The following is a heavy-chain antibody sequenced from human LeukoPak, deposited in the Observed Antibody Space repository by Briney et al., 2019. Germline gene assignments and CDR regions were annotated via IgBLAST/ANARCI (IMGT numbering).Heavy chain of an antibody. J-gene: IGHJ4*02. CDR1: GFTVSSNY. CDR3: ARASTWLRLSGGPYYFDY. D-gene: IGHD5-12*01. Sequence: GGSLRLSCAASGFTVSSNYMSWVRQAPGKGLEWVSVIYSGGSTYYADSVKGRFTISRDNSKNTLYLQMNSLRAEDTAVYYCARASTWLRLSGGPYYFDYWGQGTLVTVSS. V-gene: IGHV3-53*01. CDR2: IYSGGST.